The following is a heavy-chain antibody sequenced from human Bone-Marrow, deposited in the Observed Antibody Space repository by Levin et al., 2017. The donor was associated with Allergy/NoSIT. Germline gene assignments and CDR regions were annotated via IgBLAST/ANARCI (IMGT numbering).Heavy chain of an antibody. CDR1: GFTFSSYA. Sequence: GGSLRLSCAASGFTFSSYAMHWVRQAPGKGLEWVAVISYDGSNKYYADSVKGRFTISRDNSKNTLYLQMNSLRAEDTAVYYCARGGLRWQKGWFDPWGQGTLVTVSS. V-gene: IGHV3-30*04. J-gene: IGHJ5*02. CDR2: ISYDGSNK. CDR3: ARGGLRWQKGWFDP. D-gene: IGHD4-23*01.